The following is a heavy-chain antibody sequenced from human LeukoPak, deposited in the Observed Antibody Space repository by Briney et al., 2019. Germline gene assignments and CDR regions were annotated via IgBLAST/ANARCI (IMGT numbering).Heavy chain of an antibody. CDR2: ISYDGSNK. V-gene: IGHV3-30-3*01. Sequence: GGSLRLSCAASGFTFSGYAMHWVRQAPGKGLEWVAVISYDGSNKYYADSVKGRFTISRDNSKNTLYLQMNSLRAEDTAVYYCAKAKASIVVVTAGLDYWGQGTLVTVSS. D-gene: IGHD2-21*02. CDR3: AKAKASIVVVTAGLDY. CDR1: GFTFSGYA. J-gene: IGHJ4*02.